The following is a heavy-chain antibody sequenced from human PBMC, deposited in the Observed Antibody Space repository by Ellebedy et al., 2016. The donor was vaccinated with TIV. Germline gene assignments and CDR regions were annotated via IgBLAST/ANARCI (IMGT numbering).Heavy chain of an antibody. CDR2: TYYRSKWYN. Sequence: SQTLSLTCAISGDSVSSKSAAWTWLRQSPWRGLECLGRTYYRSKWYNEYAVSVESRITINSDTSKNQFSLQLSSLTPEDTAIYYCAREIRAYDSWGQGTLVTVSS. CDR1: GDSVSSKSAA. J-gene: IGHJ4*02. CDR3: AREIRAYDS. V-gene: IGHV6-1*01.